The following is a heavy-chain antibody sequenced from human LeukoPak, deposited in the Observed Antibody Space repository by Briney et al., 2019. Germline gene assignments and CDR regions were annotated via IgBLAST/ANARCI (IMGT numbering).Heavy chain of an antibody. CDR3: ARLDGYCSGGSCSYIWFDP. CDR1: GGSVSSGSYY. V-gene: IGHV4-61*01. Sequence: SETLSLTCTVSGGSVSSGSYYWSWIRQPPGKGLEWIGYIYYSGSTNYNPSLKSRVTISVDTSKNQFSLKLSSVTAADTAVYYCARLDGYCSGGSCSYIWFDPWGQGTLVTVSS. CDR2: IYYSGST. J-gene: IGHJ5*02. D-gene: IGHD2-15*01.